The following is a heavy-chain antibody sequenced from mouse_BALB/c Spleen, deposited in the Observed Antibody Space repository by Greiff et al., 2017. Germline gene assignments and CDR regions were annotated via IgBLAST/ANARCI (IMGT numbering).Heavy chain of an antibody. CDR3: ARGDYYGYTMDY. Sequence: DVKLVESGGGLVKPGGSLKLSCAASGFTFSSYAMSWVRQTPEKRLEWVASISSGGSTYYPDSVKGRFTISRDNARNILYLQMSSLRSEDTAMYYCARGDYYGYTMDYWGQGTSVTVSS. J-gene: IGHJ4*01. CDR1: GFTFSSYA. V-gene: IGHV5-6-5*01. D-gene: IGHD2-2*01. CDR2: ISSGGST.